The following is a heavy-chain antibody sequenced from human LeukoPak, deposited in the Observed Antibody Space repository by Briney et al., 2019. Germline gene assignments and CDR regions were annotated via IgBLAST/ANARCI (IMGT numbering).Heavy chain of an antibody. D-gene: IGHD2-2*01. Sequence: GSSVKVSCKASGGTFRSYGLNWVRQAPGQGPEWMGGIIPILGTAKYAQKSQGRVTITADESTSTGYMELSSLRSEDTAVYYCARGLYCSSSTSCYDYGMDVWGQGTTVTVSS. J-gene: IGHJ6*02. CDR3: ARGLYCSSSTSCYDYGMDV. CDR1: GGTFRSYG. CDR2: IIPILGTA. V-gene: IGHV1-69*01.